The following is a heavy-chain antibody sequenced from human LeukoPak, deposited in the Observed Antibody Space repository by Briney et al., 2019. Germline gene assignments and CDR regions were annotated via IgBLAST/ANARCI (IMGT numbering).Heavy chain of an antibody. CDR2: IKEDGSAT. CDR3: ARDSPGYLAYDS. J-gene: IGHJ4*02. V-gene: IGHV3-7*04. CDR1: RFTLSTYW. D-gene: IGHD1-1*01. Sequence: GGSLRLSCAATRFTLSTYWMTWIRQAPGKGPEWVANIKEDGSATYYVDSVKGRFTISRDNAKKSLYLQMNSLRAEDTAVYYCARDSPGYLAYDSWGQGTLVTVSS.